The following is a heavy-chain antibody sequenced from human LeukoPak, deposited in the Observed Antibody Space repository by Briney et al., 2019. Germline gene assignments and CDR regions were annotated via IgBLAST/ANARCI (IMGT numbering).Heavy chain of an antibody. V-gene: IGHV3-23*01. J-gene: IGHJ4*02. CDR1: GFTFSSYA. D-gene: IGHD2-15*01. CDR3: AKDVVVAATAVWYFDY. CDR2: ISGSGGST. Sequence: PGGSLRLSCAASGFTFSSYAMSWVRQAPGKGLEWVSAISGSGGSTYYADSVKGRFTISRDNSKNTLYLQMNSLRAEDTAVYYCAKDVVVAATAVWYFDYWGQETLVTVSS.